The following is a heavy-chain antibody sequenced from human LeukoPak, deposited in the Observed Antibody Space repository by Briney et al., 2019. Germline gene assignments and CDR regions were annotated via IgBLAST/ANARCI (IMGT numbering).Heavy chain of an antibody. D-gene: IGHD1-26*01. J-gene: IGHJ6*02. Sequence: PGGSLRLSCAASGFTFSDSTMHWVRQASGKGLEWVGRIRNKANNYATAYATSVKGRFTLSRDDSKNTAYLQMNSLKTEDTALYYCVRGAASGSYYGLGVWVQGATVTVSS. V-gene: IGHV3-73*01. CDR2: IRNKANNYAT. CDR1: GFTFSDST. CDR3: VRGAASGSYYGLGV.